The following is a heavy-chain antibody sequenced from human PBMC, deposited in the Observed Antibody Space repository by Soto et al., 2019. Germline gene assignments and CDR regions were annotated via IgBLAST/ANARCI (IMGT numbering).Heavy chain of an antibody. J-gene: IGHJ4*02. CDR2: ISAYNGNT. V-gene: IGHV1-18*01. Sequence: ASVKVSCKASGYTITSYNINWVRQAPGQGLEWMGWISAYNGNTNYAQRLQGRVTMTTDTSTSTAYMELRSLRSDDTAVYYCARVKKGGPGHNDYWGQGTLVTVSS. CDR1: GYTITSYN. CDR3: ARVKKGGPGHNDY. D-gene: IGHD1-26*01.